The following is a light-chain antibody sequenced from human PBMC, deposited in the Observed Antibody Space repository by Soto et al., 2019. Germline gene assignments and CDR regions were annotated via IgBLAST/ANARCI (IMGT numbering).Light chain of an antibody. V-gene: IGKV3-20*01. CDR2: GAS. J-gene: IGKJ1*01. Sequence: TLSVSPGERATISCRASQSVSSNLAWYQQKPGQAPRLLIYGASSRTTGIPDRFSGSGSGTDFTLTISRLEPEDFAMYYCESCVGSPPFGQGTKVDIK. CDR3: ESCVGSPP. CDR1: QSVSSN.